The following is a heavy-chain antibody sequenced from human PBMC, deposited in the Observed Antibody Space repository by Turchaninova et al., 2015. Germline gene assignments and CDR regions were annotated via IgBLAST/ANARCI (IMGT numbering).Heavy chain of an antibody. Sequence: VQLHESGPGLVKPSETLSLTRAVHGYSISNGYYWGWTRQPPGKGLEWIGTIYYSWNTYYNPSLKSRVTISIDTSKNQFSLKLTSVTAADTAVYYCARHSGCSGGSCSFEYWGQGTLVTVSS. CDR3: ARHSGCSGGSCSFEY. V-gene: IGHV4-38-2*01. D-gene: IGHD2-15*01. CDR1: GYSISNGYY. CDR2: IYYSWNT. J-gene: IGHJ4*02.